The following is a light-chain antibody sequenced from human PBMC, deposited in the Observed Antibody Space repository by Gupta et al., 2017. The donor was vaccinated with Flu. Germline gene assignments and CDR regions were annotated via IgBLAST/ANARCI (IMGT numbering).Light chain of an antibody. CDR2: NVS. CDR3: LHDDNYPLT. J-gene: IGKJ4*01. V-gene: IGKV1-6*01. Sequence: AIQMTQSPSSLSASVGDRVTITCRASQDIRNTLGWYQQKPGKAPKLLMYNVSTVQSGVPSRFSGSGSGTDFTLTVSSLQPEDLATYFCLHDDNYPLTFGGGTKVEIE. CDR1: QDIRNT.